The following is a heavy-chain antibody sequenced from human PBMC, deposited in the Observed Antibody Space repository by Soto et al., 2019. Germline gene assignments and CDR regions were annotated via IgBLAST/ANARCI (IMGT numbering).Heavy chain of an antibody. CDR1: GFTFSSYA. D-gene: IGHD6-19*01. Sequence: GGSLRLSCAASGFTFSSYAMSWVRQAPGKGLEWVSAISGSGGSTYYADSVKGRFTISRDNSKNTLYLQMNSLRAEDTAVYYCAKCRSVLRSGDAFDSGGQGTMVTVSS. CDR2: ISGSGGST. CDR3: AKCRSVLRSGDAFDS. J-gene: IGHJ3*02. V-gene: IGHV3-23*01.